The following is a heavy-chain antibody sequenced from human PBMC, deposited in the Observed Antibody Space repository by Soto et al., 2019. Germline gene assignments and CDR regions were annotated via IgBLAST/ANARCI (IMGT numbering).Heavy chain of an antibody. D-gene: IGHD6-6*01. V-gene: IGHV3-7*03. J-gene: IGHJ4*02. Sequence: EVQLVESGGGLVQPGGSLRLSCAASGFTFSGNWMSWVRQAPGKGLEWVANIKQNGSEKFYVDSVKGRFTISRDNAKNSLYLQMNRLRAEDTAVYYCASAYAAARSSDYWGQGTLVTVSS. CDR1: GFTFSGNW. CDR2: IKQNGSEK. CDR3: ASAYAAARSSDY.